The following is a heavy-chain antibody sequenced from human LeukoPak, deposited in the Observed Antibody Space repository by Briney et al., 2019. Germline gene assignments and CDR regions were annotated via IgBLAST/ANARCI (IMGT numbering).Heavy chain of an antibody. CDR3: ARVGTMIVVAYIIDY. J-gene: IGHJ4*02. CDR1: GGSISSRSYY. D-gene: IGHD3-22*01. CDR2: IYYSGST. Sequence: SETLSLTCTVSGGSISSRSYYWGWIRQPPGKGLEWIGSIYYSGSTYYNPSLKSRVTISVDTSKNQFSLKLSSVTAADTAVYYCARVGTMIVVAYIIDYWGQGTLVTVSS. V-gene: IGHV4-39*07.